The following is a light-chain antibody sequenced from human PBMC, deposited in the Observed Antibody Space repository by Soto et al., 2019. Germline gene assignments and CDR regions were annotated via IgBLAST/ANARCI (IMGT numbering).Light chain of an antibody. CDR2: STS. V-gene: IGKV3-20*01. CDR3: QQYGNSPWK. J-gene: IGKJ1*01. Sequence: EIVMTQSPATLSVSPGERGTLSCRASQRFGSSNLAWYQQKPGQAPRLLIYSTSSRATGIPDRFSGSGSGTDFTLTISRLEPEDFAVYYCQQYGNSPWKFGQGTKVDIK. CDR1: QRFGSSN.